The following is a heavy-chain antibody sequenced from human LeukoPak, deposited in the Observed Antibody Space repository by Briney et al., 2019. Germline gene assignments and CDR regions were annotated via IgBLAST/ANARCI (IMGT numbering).Heavy chain of an antibody. J-gene: IGHJ4*02. Sequence: GGSLRLSCAASGYTFSSYSMHWVRQAPGKGLEWVSYISISSTSIYYADSVKGRFTISRDNAKNSLYLQMNSLRDEDTAVYYCVRDGTWYDYWGQGTLVTVSS. CDR3: VRDGTWYDY. V-gene: IGHV3-48*02. D-gene: IGHD1-26*01. CDR2: ISISSTSI. CDR1: GYTFSSYS.